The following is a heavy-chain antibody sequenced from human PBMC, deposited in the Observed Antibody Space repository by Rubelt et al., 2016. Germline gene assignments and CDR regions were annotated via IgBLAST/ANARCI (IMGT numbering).Heavy chain of an antibody. Sequence: EVQLVESGGGLVQPGGSLRLSCAASGFTFSSYWMSWVRQAPGKGLEWVANIKQDGSEKYYLDSVKVLCTSYREKAKNALYLQLKSVRAEDPAVVYCASRGEKYSKYNWVDPWGQGTLVTVSS. CDR3: ASRGEKYSKYNWVDP. D-gene: IGHD4-11*01. J-gene: IGHJ5*02. CDR1: GFTFSSYW. CDR2: IKQDGSEK. V-gene: IGHV3-7*01.